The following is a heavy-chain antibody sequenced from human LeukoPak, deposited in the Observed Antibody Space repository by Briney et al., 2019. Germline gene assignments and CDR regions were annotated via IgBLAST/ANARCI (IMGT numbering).Heavy chain of an antibody. J-gene: IGHJ3*02. CDR2: INPNSGGT. CDR1: GYTFTSYA. Sequence: ASVKVSCKASGYTFTSYAMHWVRQAPGQGLEWMGWINPNSGGTNYAQKFQGRVTMTRDTSISTAYMELSRLRSDDTAVYYCASLRITMIVVAEDSAFDIWGQGTMVTVSS. V-gene: IGHV1-2*02. CDR3: ASLRITMIVVAEDSAFDI. D-gene: IGHD3-22*01.